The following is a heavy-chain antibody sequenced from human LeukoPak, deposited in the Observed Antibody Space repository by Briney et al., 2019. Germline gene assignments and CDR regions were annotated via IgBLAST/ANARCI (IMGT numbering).Heavy chain of an antibody. Sequence: ASVKVSCKASGYTFTNFGINWVRQAPGQGLEWVGWINTNTGNPSYVQGFAGRFVFSLDTSVNTAYLQINSLKAEDTAVYYCARDPLLRAFDIWGQGTMVTVSS. J-gene: IGHJ3*02. V-gene: IGHV7-4-1*02. CDR3: ARDPLLRAFDI. D-gene: IGHD1-26*01. CDR2: INTNTGNP. CDR1: GYTFTNFG.